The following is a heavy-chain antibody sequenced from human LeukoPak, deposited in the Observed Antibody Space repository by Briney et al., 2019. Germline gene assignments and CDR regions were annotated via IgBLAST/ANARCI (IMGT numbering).Heavy chain of an antibody. D-gene: IGHD3-10*01. Sequence: GEPLKISCKGSGYSFPTYWSGWVRQMPGKDLEWMGFIYPGDSEIRYIPSFQGHVTISVDKSNTTAYVQWSSLEASDSAMYYCARLQGYFYGSGSHEADFWGQGALVTVSS. V-gene: IGHV5-51*01. CDR3: ARLQGYFYGSGSHEADF. J-gene: IGHJ4*02. CDR1: GYSFPTYW. CDR2: IYPGDSEI.